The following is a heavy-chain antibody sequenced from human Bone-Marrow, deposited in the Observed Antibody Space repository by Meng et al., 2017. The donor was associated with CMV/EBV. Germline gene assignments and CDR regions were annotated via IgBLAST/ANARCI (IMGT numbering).Heavy chain of an antibody. CDR2: IIPILGIA. CDR3: ARVFSSTNQTPEYYYYGMDV. D-gene: IGHD2-2*01. V-gene: IGHV1-69*16. Sequence: SVKVSCKASGGTFSSYTISWVRQAPGQGLEWMGRIIPILGIANYAQKFQGRVTITTDESTSTAYMELSSLRSEDTAVYYCARVFSSTNQTPEYYYYGMDVWGQGTTVTVSS. J-gene: IGHJ6*02. CDR1: GGTFSSYT.